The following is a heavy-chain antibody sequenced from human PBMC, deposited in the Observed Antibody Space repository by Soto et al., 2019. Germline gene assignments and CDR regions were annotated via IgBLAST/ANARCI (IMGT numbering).Heavy chain of an antibody. J-gene: IGHJ6*02. Sequence: GGSLRLSCSASGFTFSSYAMHWVRQAPGKGLEYVSAISSNGGSTYYADSVKGRFTISRDNSKNTLYLQMSSLRAEDTAVYYCVKDMLTSGLRNYYYYYGMDVWGQGTTVTVSS. CDR2: ISSNGGST. CDR1: GFTFSSYA. V-gene: IGHV3-64D*06. CDR3: VKDMLTSGLRNYYYYYGMDV. D-gene: IGHD5-12*01.